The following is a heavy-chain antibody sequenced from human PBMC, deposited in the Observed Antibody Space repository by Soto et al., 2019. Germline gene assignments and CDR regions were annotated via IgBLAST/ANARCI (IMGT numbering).Heavy chain of an antibody. CDR3: AAGVVLEWLGDYYGMDV. D-gene: IGHD3-3*01. V-gene: IGHV1-58*01. CDR2: IVVGSGNT. CDR1: GFTFTSSA. J-gene: IGHJ6*02. Sequence: ASVKLSCKASGFTFTSSAVQWVRQARGQRLEWIGWIVVGSGNTNYAQKFQERVTITRDMSTSTAYMELSSLRSEDTAVYYCAAGVVLEWLGDYYGMDVWGQGTTVTVSS.